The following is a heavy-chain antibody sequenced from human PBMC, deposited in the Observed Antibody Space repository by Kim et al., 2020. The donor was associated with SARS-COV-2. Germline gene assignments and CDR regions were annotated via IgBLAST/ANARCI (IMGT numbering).Heavy chain of an antibody. Sequence: KGRFTISREKSKNTLYLQKNSLRREDTAVYYCAKSGTTIVRFFYYYGMDVWGQGTTVTVSS. CDR3: AKSGTTIVRFFYYYGMDV. J-gene: IGHJ6*02. D-gene: IGHD3-3*01. V-gene: IGHV3-30*02.